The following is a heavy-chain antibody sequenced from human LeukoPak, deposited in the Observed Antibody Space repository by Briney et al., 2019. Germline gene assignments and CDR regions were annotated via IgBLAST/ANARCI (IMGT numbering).Heavy chain of an antibody. V-gene: IGHV1-46*01. J-gene: IGHJ6*02. Sequence: ASVKVSCKASGGTFSSYAISWVRQAPGQGLEWMGIINPSGGSTSYAQKFQGRVTMTRDTSTSTVYMELSSLRSEDTAVYYCARRHYYYYGMDVWGQGTTVTVSS. CDR2: INPSGGST. CDR1: GGTFSSYA. CDR3: ARRHYYYYGMDV.